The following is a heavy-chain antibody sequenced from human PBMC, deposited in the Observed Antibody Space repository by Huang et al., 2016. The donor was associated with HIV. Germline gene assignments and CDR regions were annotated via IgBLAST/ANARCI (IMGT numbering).Heavy chain of an antibody. CDR2: ISSSSSTR. D-gene: IGHD6-19*01. J-gene: IGHJ4*02. CDR1: GFAFSTYS. Sequence: DVQLVESGGVLVQPGESLRLSCAASGFAFSTYSMNWVRQAPGKGLEWVSYISSSSSTRDYGDSVKGRFTISRDNAENSLYLQMNSLRGEDTAIYYCVRDWGIEQWLISGIFDYWGQGTLVTVSS. V-gene: IGHV3-48*01. CDR3: VRDWGIEQWLISGIFDY.